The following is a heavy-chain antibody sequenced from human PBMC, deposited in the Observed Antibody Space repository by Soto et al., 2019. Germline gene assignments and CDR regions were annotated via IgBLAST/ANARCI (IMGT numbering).Heavy chain of an antibody. D-gene: IGHD1-26*01. V-gene: IGHV3-23*01. CDR1: GFTFSSYA. CDR3: AKGMGLAYYYYMDV. J-gene: IGHJ6*03. Sequence: GGSLRLSCAASGFTFSSYAMSWVRQAPGKGLEWVSAISGSGGSTYYADSVKGRFTISRDNSKNTLYLQMNSLRAEDTAVYYCAKGMGLAYYYYMDVWGKGTTVTVSS. CDR2: ISGSGGST.